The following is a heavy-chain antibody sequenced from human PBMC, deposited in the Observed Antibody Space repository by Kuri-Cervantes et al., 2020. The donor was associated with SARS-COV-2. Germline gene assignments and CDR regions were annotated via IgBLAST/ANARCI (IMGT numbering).Heavy chain of an antibody. Sequence: GESLKISCAASGFTFSNAWMSWVRQAPGKGLEWVSYISSSSSTIYYADSVKGRFTISRDNAKNSLYLQMNSLRAEDTAVYYCASDLYDSSGYYFGTDYWGQGTLVTVSS. V-gene: IGHV3-48*01. CDR1: GFTFSNAW. CDR3: ASDLYDSSGYYFGTDY. D-gene: IGHD3-22*01. J-gene: IGHJ4*02. CDR2: ISSSSSTI.